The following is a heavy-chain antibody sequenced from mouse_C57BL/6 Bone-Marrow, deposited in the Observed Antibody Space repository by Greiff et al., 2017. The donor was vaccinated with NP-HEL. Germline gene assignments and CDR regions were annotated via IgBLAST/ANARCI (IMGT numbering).Heavy chain of an antibody. CDR2: INPGSGGT. V-gene: IGHV1-54*01. Sequence: VQLQQSGAELVRPGTSVKVSCKASGYAFTNYLIEWVKQRPGQGLEWIGVINPGSGGTNYNEKFKGKATLTADKSSSTAYMQLSSLTSEDSAVYFCAREGGQLRLPYAMDYWGQGTSVTVSS. CDR1: GYAFTNYL. D-gene: IGHD3-2*02. CDR3: AREGGQLRLPYAMDY. J-gene: IGHJ4*01.